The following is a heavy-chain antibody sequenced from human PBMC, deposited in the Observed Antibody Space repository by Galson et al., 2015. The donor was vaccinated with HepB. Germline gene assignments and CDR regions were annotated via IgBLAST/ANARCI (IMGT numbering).Heavy chain of an antibody. Sequence: SLRLSCAASGFTVSNEYMSWVRQAPGKGLEWVSAIYRGGSTYYGDSVKGRFTISRDKSKNTLYLHMNSLKAEDTAVYYCVRDVGGNPVGIDYWGQGTLVTVSS. D-gene: IGHD4-23*01. CDR2: IYRGGST. V-gene: IGHV3-53*01. CDR1: GFTVSNEY. CDR3: VRDVGGNPVGIDY. J-gene: IGHJ4*02.